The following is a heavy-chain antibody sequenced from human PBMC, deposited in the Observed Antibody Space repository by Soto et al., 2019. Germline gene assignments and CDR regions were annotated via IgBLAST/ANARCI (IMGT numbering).Heavy chain of an antibody. V-gene: IGHV5-10-1*04. Sequence: GESLKISCKGSGYSFTSYWISWGRQMPVKVPESIGMIDPSDSNTNYSPSFQGQVTISPDKSISTAYLQWSSLKASDSAMFYCARKDIAVNSVGSWGEGALVTVS. D-gene: IGHD1-26*01. CDR2: IDPSDSNT. CDR1: GYSFTSYW. J-gene: IGHJ5*02. CDR3: ARKDIAVNSVGS.